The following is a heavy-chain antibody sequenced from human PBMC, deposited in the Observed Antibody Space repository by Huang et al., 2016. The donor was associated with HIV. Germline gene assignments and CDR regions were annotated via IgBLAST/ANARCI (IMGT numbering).Heavy chain of an antibody. D-gene: IGHD3-22*01. V-gene: IGHV4-34*02. CDR2: INHSGNT. CDR1: GGSFSGYY. Sequence: QAQLEQWGAGLLKASETLSLTCAVFGGSFSGYYWNWLRQAPGKGLEWVGDINHSGNTNYNPARKSRVNMSVDTSKSQFSLYLTSLSAADTGTYFCARRYNSRRDYWGRGTLVTVHS. J-gene: IGHJ4*02. CDR3: ARRYNSRRDY.